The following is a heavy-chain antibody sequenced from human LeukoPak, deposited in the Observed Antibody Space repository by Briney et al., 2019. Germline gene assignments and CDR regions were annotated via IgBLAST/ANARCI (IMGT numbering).Heavy chain of an antibody. CDR3: AKGWGSQTSYYFDY. V-gene: IGHV4-59*08. Sequence: SETLSLTCTVSGGSISSYYWSWIRQSPGKGLEWIGYIYYSGSTNYNPSLKSRVTISVDTSKNQFSLKLSSVTAADTAVYYCAKGWGSQTSYYFDYWGQGTLVTVSS. D-gene: IGHD7-27*01. CDR2: IYYSGST. CDR1: GGSISSYY. J-gene: IGHJ4*02.